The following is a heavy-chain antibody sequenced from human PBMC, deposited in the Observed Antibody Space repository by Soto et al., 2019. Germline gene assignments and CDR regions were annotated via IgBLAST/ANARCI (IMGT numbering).Heavy chain of an antibody. CDR1: GFTFSDSY. CDR3: ASRAAAGSLDAAFDI. V-gene: IGHV3-11*03. J-gene: IGHJ3*02. Sequence: PGGSLRLSCTASGFTFSDSYMSWIRQAPGKGLEWVSSSSSSTRYTNYVDFVKGRFTISRDNAKNSLYLQMNSLRVEDTAVYYCASRAAAGSLDAAFDIWGQGTMVTVSS. D-gene: IGHD6-13*01. CDR2: SSSSTRYT.